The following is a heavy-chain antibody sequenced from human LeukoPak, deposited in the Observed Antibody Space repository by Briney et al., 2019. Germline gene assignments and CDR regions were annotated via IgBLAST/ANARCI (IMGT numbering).Heavy chain of an antibody. CDR1: GFTFSSYS. CDR2: ISSSSSYI. D-gene: IGHD3-10*01. Sequence: GGSLRLSCAASGFTFSSYSMNWVRQAPGKGLEWVSSISSSSSYIYYVDSVKGRFTISRDNAKNSLYLQMNSLRAEDTAVYYCARVLGSGSYFGYWGQGTLVTVSS. CDR3: ARVLGSGSYFGY. J-gene: IGHJ4*02. V-gene: IGHV3-21*01.